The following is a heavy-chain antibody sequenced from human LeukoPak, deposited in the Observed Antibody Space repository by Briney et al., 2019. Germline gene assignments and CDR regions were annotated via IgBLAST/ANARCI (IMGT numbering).Heavy chain of an antibody. J-gene: IGHJ4*02. V-gene: IGHV3-66*01. CDR3: ARAQQWLLYFDY. CDR1: GFTVSSNY. D-gene: IGHD6-19*01. CDR2: IYSGGST. Sequence: PGGSLRLSCAASGFTVSSNYMSWVRQAPGKGLEWVSAIYSGGSTYYADSVKRRFTISRDNSKNTLYLQMNSLRAEDTAVYCCARAQQWLLYFDYWGQGTLVSVSS.